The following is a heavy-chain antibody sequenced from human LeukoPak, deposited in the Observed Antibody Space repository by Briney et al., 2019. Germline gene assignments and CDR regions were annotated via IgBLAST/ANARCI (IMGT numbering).Heavy chain of an antibody. CDR1: GYSFISDW. D-gene: IGHD2/OR15-2a*01. Sequence: GESLKISCKGSGYSFISDWIGWVRQKPVEGLEWMGMIDPGDSDIRHAPSFGGQVTLSVDKSIDTAYLHWRSLKASDTAVYYCARHYKHEDTTFEAFDLWGQGTMVIVS. CDR3: ARHYKHEDTTFEAFDL. J-gene: IGHJ3*01. V-gene: IGHV5-51*01. CDR2: IDPGDSDI.